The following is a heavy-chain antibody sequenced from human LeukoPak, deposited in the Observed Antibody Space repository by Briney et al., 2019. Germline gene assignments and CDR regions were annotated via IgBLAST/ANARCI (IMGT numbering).Heavy chain of an antibody. CDR1: GGSFSGYY. CDR2: INHSGST. V-gene: IGHV4-34*01. D-gene: IGHD3-3*01. CDR3: ARQRRFLEWLLNWFDP. Sequence: PSETLSLTCAVYGGSFSGYYWGWIRQPPGKGLEWIGEINHSGSTNYNPSLKSRVTISVDTSKNQFSLKLSSVTAADTAVYYCARQRRFLEWLLNWFDPWGQGALVTVSS. J-gene: IGHJ5*02.